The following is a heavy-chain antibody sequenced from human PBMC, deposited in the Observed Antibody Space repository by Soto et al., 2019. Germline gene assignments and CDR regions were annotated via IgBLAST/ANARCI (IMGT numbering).Heavy chain of an antibody. J-gene: IGHJ6*02. D-gene: IGHD3-9*01. CDR1: GYTFTSYG. V-gene: IGHV1-18*01. Sequence: ASVKVSCKASGYTFTSYGISWVRQAPGQGLEWMGWISAYNGNTNYAQKFQGRVTMTRDTSTSTVYMELSSLRSEDTAVYYCARDPVLRYFDWLPPSHYYGMDVWGQGTTVTVSS. CDR2: ISAYNGNT. CDR3: ARDPVLRYFDWLPPSHYYGMDV.